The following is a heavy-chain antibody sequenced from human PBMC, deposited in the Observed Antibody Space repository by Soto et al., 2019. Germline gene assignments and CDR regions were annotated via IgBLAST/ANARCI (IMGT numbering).Heavy chain of an antibody. V-gene: IGHV1-46*03. CDR3: VRESTPTRWFDP. CDR1: GYTFTSYY. CDR2: INPSGGST. D-gene: IGHD2-2*01. J-gene: IGHJ5*02. Sequence: ASVKVFFKASGYTFTSYYIHCVRQAPGQGLEWMGVINPSGGSTSYAQNFQGRVTMTRDTSTSTVYMELSSLRSEDTAVYYCVRESTPTRWFDPWGQGTLVTVSS.